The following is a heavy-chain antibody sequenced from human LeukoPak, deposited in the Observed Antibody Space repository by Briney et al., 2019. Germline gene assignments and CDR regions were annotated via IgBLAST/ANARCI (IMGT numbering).Heavy chain of an antibody. CDR2: ISSSSSYI. CDR3: ARGSLVVPAAIPFPPVGWFDP. D-gene: IGHD2-2*02. J-gene: IGHJ5*02. V-gene: IGHV3-21*01. CDR1: GFTFSDYS. Sequence: GGSLRLSCAASGFTFSDYSMNWVRQAPGKGLEWVSSISSSSSYIYYADSVKGRFTISRDNAKNSLYLQMNSLRAEDTAVYYCARGSLVVPAAIPFPPVGWFDPWGQGTLVTVSS.